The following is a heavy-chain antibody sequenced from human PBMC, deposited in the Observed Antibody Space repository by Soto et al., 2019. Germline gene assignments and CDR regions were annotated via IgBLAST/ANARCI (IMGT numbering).Heavy chain of an antibody. D-gene: IGHD6-13*01. CDR1: GGSISNGGYY. CDR3: ASDSHSQQPNHRWGGGYMDV. Sequence: QVQLQESGPGLVKPSQTLSLTGAVSGGSISNGGYYWSWIHQHPGKGLEWIGSIYFSGSTYYNPSLKSRVTISVATPKNQFSLKLRSVTAADTAVYYCASDSHSQQPNHRWGGGYMDVWGKGTTVTVSS. CDR2: IYFSGST. J-gene: IGHJ6*03. V-gene: IGHV4-31*11.